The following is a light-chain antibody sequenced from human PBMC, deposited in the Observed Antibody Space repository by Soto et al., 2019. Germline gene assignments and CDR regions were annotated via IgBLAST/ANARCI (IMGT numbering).Light chain of an antibody. CDR1: SSDVGSYNL. J-gene: IGLJ2*01. CDR3: CSYAGSSTVV. Sequence: QSVLTQPASVSGSTGQSITLSCTGTSSDVGSYNLVSWYQQHTGKAPKLMMYEGSKRPSGVSNRFSGSKSGNTASLTISGLEAEDEADYYCCSYAGSSTVVFGGGTKLTVL. V-gene: IGLV2-23*01. CDR2: EGS.